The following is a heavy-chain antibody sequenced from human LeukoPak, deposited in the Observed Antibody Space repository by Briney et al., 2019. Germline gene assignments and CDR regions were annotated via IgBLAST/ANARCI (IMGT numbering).Heavy chain of an antibody. D-gene: IGHD1-1*01. V-gene: IGHV4-61*01. CDR1: GGSISSSSYY. CDR2: IYYSGST. CDR3: ARGGNEYYFDY. Sequence: SETLSLTCTVSGGSISSSSYYWSWIRQPPGKGLEWIGYIYYSGSTNYNPSLKSRVTISVDTSKNQFSLKLSSVTAADTAVYYCARGGNEYYFDYWGQGTLVTVSS. J-gene: IGHJ4*02.